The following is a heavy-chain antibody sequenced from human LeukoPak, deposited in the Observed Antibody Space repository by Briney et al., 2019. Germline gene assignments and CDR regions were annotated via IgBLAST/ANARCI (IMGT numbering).Heavy chain of an antibody. Sequence: GGSLRLSCAASGFTFSDYYMSWIRQAPGKGLEWVSYISSSGSTIYYADSVKGRFTISRDNAKNSLYLQMNSLRAEDTAVYYCARTMVRGFFDAFDIWGQGTMVTVSS. CDR3: ARTMVRGFFDAFDI. CDR2: ISSSGSTI. V-gene: IGHV3-11*01. J-gene: IGHJ3*02. D-gene: IGHD3-10*01. CDR1: GFTFSDYY.